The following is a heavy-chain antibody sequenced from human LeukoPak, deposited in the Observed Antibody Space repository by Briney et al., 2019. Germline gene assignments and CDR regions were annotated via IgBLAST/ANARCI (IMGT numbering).Heavy chain of an antibody. Sequence: ASVKVSCKASGNTFTAFYIHWVRQAPGQGLEWMGWINPNNGDTNYAQKFQGRVTMTRDTSISTAYMELNRLRSDDTAIYYCARDGWEKSFDSWGQGALVTVSS. J-gene: IGHJ4*02. CDR2: INPNNGDT. CDR3: ARDGWEKSFDS. CDR1: GNTFTAFY. D-gene: IGHD1-26*01. V-gene: IGHV1-2*02.